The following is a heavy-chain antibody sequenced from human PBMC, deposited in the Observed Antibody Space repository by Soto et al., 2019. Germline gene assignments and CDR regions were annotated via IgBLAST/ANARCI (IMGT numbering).Heavy chain of an antibody. Sequence: QVQLVQSGAEVKKPGSSVKVSCKVSGGTFSTYVLSWVRQAPGQGLEWMGGIIPIFGTANYAQEFQGRVTITADESTDTAYMELSSLKSEDTAVYYCARGIAGAGTSDYWGQGTLVTVSS. D-gene: IGHD6-13*01. J-gene: IGHJ4*02. CDR1: GGTFSTYV. CDR2: IIPIFGTA. V-gene: IGHV1-69*01. CDR3: ARGIAGAGTSDY.